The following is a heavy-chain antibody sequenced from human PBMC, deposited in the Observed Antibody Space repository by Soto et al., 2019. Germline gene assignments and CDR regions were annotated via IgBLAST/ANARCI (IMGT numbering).Heavy chain of an antibody. CDR1: GFSLTTSGVG. V-gene: IGHV2-5*02. CDR3: AHRVLRTVFGLVTTTAIYFDF. J-gene: IGHJ4*02. Sequence: QITLNESGPTQVKPRQTLTLTCTFSGFSLTTSGVGVGWIRQSPGKAPEWLALIYWDDDKRYSPSLKSRLTIPKDTSKTQVVLTMADSDPADTATYYCAHRVLRTVFGLVTTTAIYFDFWGQGTPVAVSS. D-gene: IGHD3-3*01. CDR2: IYWDDDK.